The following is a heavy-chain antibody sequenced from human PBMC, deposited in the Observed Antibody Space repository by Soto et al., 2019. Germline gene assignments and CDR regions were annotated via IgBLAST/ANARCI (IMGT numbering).Heavy chain of an antibody. V-gene: IGHV1-69*06. CDR1: GGTFSSYA. CDR3: ARAQRGSSRSTSCLNWFDP. Sequence: QVQLVQSGAEVKKPGSSVKVSCKASGGTFSSYAISWVRQAPGQGLEWMGGIIPIFGTANYAQKFQGRVTITADKSTSTAYTARSGLRSENTAGYYCARAQRGSSRSTSCLNWFDPWGQGTLVTVSS. CDR2: IIPIFGTA. J-gene: IGHJ5*02. D-gene: IGHD2-2*01.